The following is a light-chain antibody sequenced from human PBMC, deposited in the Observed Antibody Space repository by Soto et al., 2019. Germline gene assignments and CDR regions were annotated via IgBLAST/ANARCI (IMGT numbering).Light chain of an antibody. J-gene: IGKJ2*01. CDR2: SAS. V-gene: IGKV1-17*01. CDR3: LQHSDYPFT. CDR1: QGIRDA. Sequence: DIQMTQCPSALSASVGDRVIITCRASQGIRDAVGWYQQKPGKVPKRLIYSASSLQNGVPSRFSGSGSETVFTLTISSLQPEDFATYFCLQHSDYPFTVGQGTKVDSK.